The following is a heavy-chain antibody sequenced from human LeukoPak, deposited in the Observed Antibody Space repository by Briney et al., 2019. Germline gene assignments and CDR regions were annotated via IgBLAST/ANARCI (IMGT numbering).Heavy chain of an antibody. CDR3: ARNFDWLPALDY. V-gene: IGHV3-48*02. Sequence: GGSLRLSCAASGFTFSGYSMNWVRQAPGKRLEWVSYISSSSGTIYYADSVKGRFTISRDNAKNSLYLQMNSLRDEDTAVYYCARNFDWLPALDYWGQGTLVTVSS. CDR1: GFTFSGYS. J-gene: IGHJ4*02. CDR2: ISSSSGTI. D-gene: IGHD3-9*01.